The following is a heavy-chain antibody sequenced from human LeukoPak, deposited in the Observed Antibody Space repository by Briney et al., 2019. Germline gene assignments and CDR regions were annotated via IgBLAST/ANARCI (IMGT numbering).Heavy chain of an antibody. D-gene: IGHD4-23*01. CDR2: IYYSGST. Sequence: SETLSLTCTVSGGSISSSSYYWGWIRQPPGKGLEWIGSIYYSGSTYYNPSLKSRVTISEDTSKNQFSLKLSSVTAADTAVYYCARDSGPAYGGNSDLFYWGQGTLVTVSS. V-gene: IGHV4-39*07. CDR1: GGSISSSSYY. J-gene: IGHJ4*02. CDR3: ARDSGPAYGGNSDLFY.